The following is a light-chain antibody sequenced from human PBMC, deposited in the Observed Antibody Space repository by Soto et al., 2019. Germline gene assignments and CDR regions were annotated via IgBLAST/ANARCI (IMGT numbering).Light chain of an antibody. Sequence: QSVLAQPASVSGSFGQSITTSCSGPNTDLGVYGYVSWYQHHPGKAPKLLIYDVNNRPSGISDRFSGSKSGDTASLTISGLQAEDEADYFCFSKISGFVYGFGTGTKLTVL. V-gene: IGLV2-14*01. J-gene: IGLJ1*01. CDR3: FSKISGFVYG. CDR1: NTDLGVYGY. CDR2: DVN.